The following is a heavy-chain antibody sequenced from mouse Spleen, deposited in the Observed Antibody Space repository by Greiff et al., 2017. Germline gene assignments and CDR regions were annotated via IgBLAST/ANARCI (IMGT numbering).Heavy chain of an antibody. D-gene: IGHD1-1*01. CDR1: GYTFTDYN. Sequence: EVQLQQSGPELVKPGASVKIPCKASGYTFTDYNMDWVKQSHGKSLEWIGDINPNNGGTIYNQKFKGKATLTVDKSSSTAYMELRSLTSEDTAVYYCARGHYYGSSFSWFAYWGQGTLVTVSA. V-gene: IGHV1-18*01. CDR2: INPNNGGT. J-gene: IGHJ3*01. CDR3: ARGHYYGSSFSWFAY.